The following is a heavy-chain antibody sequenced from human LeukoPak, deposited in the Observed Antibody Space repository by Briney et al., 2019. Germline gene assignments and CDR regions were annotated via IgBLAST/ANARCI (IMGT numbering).Heavy chain of an antibody. J-gene: IGHJ4*02. V-gene: IGHV3-23*01. CDR3: ASPVVVVATREVDY. CDR1: GFTFSSYT. CDR2: ITGSGGST. D-gene: IGHD2-15*01. Sequence: GGSLRLSCAASGFTFSSYTMSWVRQAPGKGLEWVSVITGSGGSTNYADSVKGRFTISRDNSKNTLYLQMNSLRAEDTAVYYCASPVVVVATREVDYWGQGTLVTVSS.